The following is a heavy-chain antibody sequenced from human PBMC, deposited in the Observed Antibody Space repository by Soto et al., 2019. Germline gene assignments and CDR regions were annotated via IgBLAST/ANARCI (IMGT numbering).Heavy chain of an antibody. D-gene: IGHD3-22*01. CDR2: VHNSGTT. J-gene: IGHJ4*02. Sequence: QVQLQESGPGLVKPSETLSLTCTVSGVSVSSGSYYWSWIRQPPGKGLEWIAYVHNSGTTNCNPSLKSRVTISVDTSKNQFSLNLNSVTAADTAVYYCARLAKHSGYLLDYWGQGTLVTVSS. CDR1: GVSVSSGSYY. V-gene: IGHV4-61*01. CDR3: ARLAKHSGYLLDY.